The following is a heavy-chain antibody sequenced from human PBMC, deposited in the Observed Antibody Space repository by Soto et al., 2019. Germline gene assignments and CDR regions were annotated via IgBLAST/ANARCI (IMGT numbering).Heavy chain of an antibody. CDR2: IAYSGRT. Sequence: PSETLSLTCFVSGYLISSGYYWGWIRQTPGKGLEWLGSIAYSGRTYYNPSRKSRVIVSVDWNKNQYSLYLRSGSAADTAVYFCARDLSSGYNSYYVDYYAQGILDTV. CDR1: GYLISSGYY. D-gene: IGHD3-22*01. V-gene: IGHV4-38-2*02. J-gene: IGHJ4*02. CDR3: ARDLSSGYNSYYVDY.